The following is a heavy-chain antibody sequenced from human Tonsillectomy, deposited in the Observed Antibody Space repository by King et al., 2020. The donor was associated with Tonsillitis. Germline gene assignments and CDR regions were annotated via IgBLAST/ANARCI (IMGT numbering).Heavy chain of an antibody. CDR3: ARDLYGSGAIGWFDP. D-gene: IGHD3-10*01. J-gene: IGHJ5*02. V-gene: IGHV4-59*02. CDR1: GASVSSYY. CDR2: IYYIGGT. Sequence: QLQESGPGLVRPSETLSLTCTVSGASVSSYYWSWIRQPPGKGLEWIGNIYYIGGTNYNPSLKRRVTISVDTSKNQFSLRLTSVTTADTAVYYCARDLYGSGAIGWFDPWGQGTLVSVSS.